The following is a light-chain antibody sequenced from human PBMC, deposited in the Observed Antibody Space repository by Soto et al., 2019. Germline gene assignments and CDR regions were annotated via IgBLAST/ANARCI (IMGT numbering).Light chain of an antibody. CDR2: AAS. J-gene: IGKJ1*01. V-gene: IGKV1-39*01. CDR1: QSISSN. Sequence: DIQMTQSPSSLSASVGDRVTITCRASQSISSNLNWYQQKPGRAPELLIYAASSLHSGVPSRFSGSASGTDFTLTISSLQPEDFATYYCQQSHSTPRTFGQGTKVDIK. CDR3: QQSHSTPRT.